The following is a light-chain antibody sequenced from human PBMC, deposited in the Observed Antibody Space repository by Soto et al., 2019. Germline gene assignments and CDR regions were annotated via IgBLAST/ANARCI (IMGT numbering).Light chain of an antibody. CDR2: DVS. CDR1: RSLSSTS. CDR3: QQYGSSPRT. V-gene: IGKV3-20*01. Sequence: EIVLTQSPGTLSLSPGERAALSCRASRSLSSTSLAWYQQRHGQAPKLLIYDVSSRATGIPDRFSGSGSGTDFTLTINRLEPDDFAVYYCQQYGSSPRTFGQGTRWIS. J-gene: IGKJ1*01.